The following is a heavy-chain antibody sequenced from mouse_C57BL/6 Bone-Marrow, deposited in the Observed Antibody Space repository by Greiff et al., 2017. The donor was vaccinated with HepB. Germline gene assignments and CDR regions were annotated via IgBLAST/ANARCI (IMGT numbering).Heavy chain of an antibody. V-gene: IGHV5-6*01. CDR3: ARKLPYYYAMDY. J-gene: IGHJ4*01. CDR2: ISSGGSYT. Sequence: EVKLVESGGDLVKPGGSLKLSCAASGFTFSSYGMSWVRQTPDKRLEWVATISSGGSYTYYPDSVKGRFTISRDNAKNTLYLQISSLKSEDTAMYYCARKLPYYYAMDYWGQGTSVTVSS. D-gene: IGHD2-1*01. CDR1: GFTFSSYG.